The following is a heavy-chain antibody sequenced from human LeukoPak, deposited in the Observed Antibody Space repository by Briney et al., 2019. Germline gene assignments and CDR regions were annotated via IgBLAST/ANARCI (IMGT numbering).Heavy chain of an antibody. Sequence: ASVKVSCKASGYSFSDYYMHWVRQAPGQGLEWMGWINPTSGGTKYEEKFRGRVIMTSDTTLSTAYMELGRLSSDDTATYFCSRGSSLTAVGGGNWFDPWGQGTLVTVSS. J-gene: IGHJ5*02. V-gene: IGHV1-2*02. CDR2: INPTSGGT. CDR3: SRGSSLTAVGGGNWFDP. CDR1: GYSFSDYY. D-gene: IGHD6-13*01.